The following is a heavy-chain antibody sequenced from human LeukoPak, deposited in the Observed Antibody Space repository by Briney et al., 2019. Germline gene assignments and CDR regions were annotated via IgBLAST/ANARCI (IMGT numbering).Heavy chain of an antibody. CDR2: INPNSGGT. V-gene: IGHV1-2*02. CDR3: AREEGASWFDP. Sequence: ASVKVSCKASGYTFTGYYMHWVRQAPGQGLEWMGWINPNSGGTSYAQKFQGRVTMTRDTSISTAYMELSRLRSDDTAVYYCAREEGASWFDPWGQGTLVTVSS. J-gene: IGHJ5*02. D-gene: IGHD3-16*01. CDR1: GYTFTGYY.